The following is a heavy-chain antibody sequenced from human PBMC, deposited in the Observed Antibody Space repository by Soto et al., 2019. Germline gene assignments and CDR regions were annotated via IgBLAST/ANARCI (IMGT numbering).Heavy chain of an antibody. V-gene: IGHV4-31*03. Sequence: TLSLTCTVSGDSLSSGGHYWSWIRQHPGKGLEWIGHIYDSVNTYYSPSLRSRVTISAGMSKNQFSLNLRSVTAADTAVYYCARVDHRGYFAILTDYWGQGTLDTVSS. CDR3: ARVDHRGYFAILTDY. J-gene: IGHJ4*02. CDR2: IYDSVNT. CDR1: GDSLSSGGHY. D-gene: IGHD3-9*01.